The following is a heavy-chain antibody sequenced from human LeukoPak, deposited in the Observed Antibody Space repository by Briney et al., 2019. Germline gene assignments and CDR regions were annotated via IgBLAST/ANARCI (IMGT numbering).Heavy chain of an antibody. Sequence: PGGSLRLSGAASGFTFSSYPLHWVRQTPGKGLEWMALSSIVATQKYNADAMKGRFTISRDNSKNTLYLQMNSLRFEDTAVYYCVREGQQWLVEGSWYFDLWGRGTLVTVSS. CDR2: SSIVATQK. J-gene: IGHJ2*01. CDR1: GFTFSSYP. D-gene: IGHD6-19*01. CDR3: VREGQQWLVEGSWYFDL. V-gene: IGHV3-30*04.